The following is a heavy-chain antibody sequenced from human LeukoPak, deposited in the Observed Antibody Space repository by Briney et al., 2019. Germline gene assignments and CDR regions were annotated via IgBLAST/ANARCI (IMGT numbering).Heavy chain of an antibody. CDR3: TRDALFGSGRTHLDF. J-gene: IGHJ4*02. CDR2: IKHDGSEA. CDR1: EFTFNRYW. D-gene: IGHD3-10*01. V-gene: IGHV3-7*04. Sequence: GGSLRLSCAASEFTFNRYWMSWVRQAPGKGLEWVANIKHDGSEAHYVDSVKGRFTISRDNAKNSLSPQMNSLNVDDTGVYFCTRDALFGSGRTHLDFWSQGTLVSVSS.